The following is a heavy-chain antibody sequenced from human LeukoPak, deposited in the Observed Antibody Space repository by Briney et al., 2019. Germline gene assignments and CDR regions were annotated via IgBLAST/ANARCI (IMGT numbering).Heavy chain of an antibody. CDR1: GFTFSSYA. CDR2: VTASAGNT. CDR3: AKGDYYGSGSTFKNGMDV. V-gene: IGHV3-23*01. J-gene: IGHJ6*02. Sequence: PGGSLRLSCAASGFTFSSYAMSWVRQAPGKGLEWVSAVTASAGNTYYAASVKRRFTISRDNSKNTLYLQVNSLRAEDTAVYYCAKGDYYGSGSTFKNGMDVWGQGTTVTVSS. D-gene: IGHD3-10*01.